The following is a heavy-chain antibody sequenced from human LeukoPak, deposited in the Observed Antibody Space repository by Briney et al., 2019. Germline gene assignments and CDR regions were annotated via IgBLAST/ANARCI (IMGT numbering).Heavy chain of an antibody. D-gene: IGHD6-6*01. CDR1: GFTFSSYA. CDR2: ISSNGGST. CDR3: VKDGGLIAARYYFDH. V-gene: IGHV3-64D*09. J-gene: IGHJ4*02. Sequence: GGSLRLSCAATGFTFSSYAMRWVRQAPGKGLEYVSAISSNGGSTYYADSVKGRFTISRDNSKNTLYLQMSSLRAEDTAVYYCVKDGGLIAARYYFDHWGQGTLVTVSS.